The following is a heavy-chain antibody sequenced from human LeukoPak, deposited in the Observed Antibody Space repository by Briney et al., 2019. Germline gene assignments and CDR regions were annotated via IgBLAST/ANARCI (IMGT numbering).Heavy chain of an antibody. CDR3: ARVGNGHGHYSHFDY. CDR1: RGSISSYY. CDR2: IYYSGST. V-gene: IGHV4-59*08. Sequence: SETLSLTCTVSRGSISSYYWSWIRQPPGKGLEWIGYIYYSGSTNYNPSLKSRVTISVDTSKNQFSLKLSSVTAADTAVYYCARVGNGHGHYSHFDYWGQGTLVTVSS. D-gene: IGHD3-22*01. J-gene: IGHJ4*02.